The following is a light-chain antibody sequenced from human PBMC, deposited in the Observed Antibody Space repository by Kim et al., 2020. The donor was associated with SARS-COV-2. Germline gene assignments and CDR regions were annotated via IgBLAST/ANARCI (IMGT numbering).Light chain of an antibody. V-gene: IGKV1D-13*01. CDR2: DAS. J-gene: IGKJ5*01. CDR1: QGISSA. CDR3: QQFNNYPIT. Sequence: ASEGDRVTITCRASQGISSALAWYQQKPGTPPKLLIYDASSVETGVPSRFSGSGSGTDFTLTISSLQPEDFATYHCQQFNNYPITFGQGTRLEIK.